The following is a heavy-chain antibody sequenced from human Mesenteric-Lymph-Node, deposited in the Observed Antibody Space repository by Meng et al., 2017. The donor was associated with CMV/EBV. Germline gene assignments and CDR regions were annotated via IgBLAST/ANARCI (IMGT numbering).Heavy chain of an antibody. J-gene: IGHJ5*02. CDR1: GGSIRSSSYY. V-gene: IGHV4-39*07. CDR2: IYYPGST. Sequence: GSLRLSCTVSGGSIRSSSYYWGWIRQPPGKGLEWIGSIYYPGSTYSNPSLKGRVTISVDTSKNQFSLKLSSVTAADTAVYYCARGLEDDFWSGPWFDPWGQGTLVTVSS. D-gene: IGHD3-3*01. CDR3: ARGLEDDFWSGPWFDP.